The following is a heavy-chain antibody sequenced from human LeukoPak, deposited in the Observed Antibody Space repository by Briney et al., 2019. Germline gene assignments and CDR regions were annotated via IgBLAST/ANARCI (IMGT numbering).Heavy chain of an antibody. CDR1: GCPHSSNY. V-gene: IGHV3-66*01. CDR2: IYSGGST. Sequence: GGSLRLSCAASGCPHSSNYMSWVRQARGGGLEWVSVIYSGGSTYYADSVKGRFTISRDNSKNTLYLQMNSLRAEDAAVYYCGRYVGGILFDPWGQGTLVTVSS. CDR3: GRYVGGILFDP. J-gene: IGHJ5*02. D-gene: IGHD4-23*01.